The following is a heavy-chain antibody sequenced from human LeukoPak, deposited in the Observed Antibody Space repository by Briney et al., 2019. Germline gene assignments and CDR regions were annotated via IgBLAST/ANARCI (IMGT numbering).Heavy chain of an antibody. Sequence: SVKVSCKASGGTFSSYAISWVRQAPGQGLEWMGGIIPIFGTANYAQKFQGRVTITADKSTSTAYMELSSLRSEDTAVYYCARGTKDLVGITWYYYMDVWGKGTTVTVSS. CDR1: GGTFSSYA. J-gene: IGHJ6*03. CDR2: IIPIFGTA. CDR3: ARGTKDLVGITWYYYMDV. V-gene: IGHV1-69*06. D-gene: IGHD2-2*01.